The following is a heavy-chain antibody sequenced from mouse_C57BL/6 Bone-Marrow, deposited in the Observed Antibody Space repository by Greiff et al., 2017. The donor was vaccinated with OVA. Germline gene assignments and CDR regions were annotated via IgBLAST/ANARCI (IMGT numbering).Heavy chain of an antibody. J-gene: IGHJ2*01. CDR2: INPSSGYT. CDR3: ARGGAITTVKYFDY. V-gene: IGHV1-4*01. D-gene: IGHD1-1*01. Sequence: QVQLQQSGAELARPGASVKMSCKASGYTFTSYTMHWVKQRPGQGLEWIGYINPSSGYTKYNQKFKDKATLTADKSSSTAYMQLSSLASEDSAVYYCARGGAITTVKYFDYWGQGTTLTVSS. CDR1: GYTFTSYT.